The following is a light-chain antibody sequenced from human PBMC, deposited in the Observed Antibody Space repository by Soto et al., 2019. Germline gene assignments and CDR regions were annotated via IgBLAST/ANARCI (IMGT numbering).Light chain of an antibody. CDR3: QHYDHLPPLS. J-gene: IGKJ4*01. Sequence: DIQMTQSPSSLSASVGDRVTITCQASQDIKNYLNWYQQKPGKAPNLLIYDASNLKTGVPSRFSGSGSGTHFTFTISSLLPEDVATYYCQHYDHLPPLSFGGGTKVEI. CDR2: DAS. V-gene: IGKV1-33*01. CDR1: QDIKNY.